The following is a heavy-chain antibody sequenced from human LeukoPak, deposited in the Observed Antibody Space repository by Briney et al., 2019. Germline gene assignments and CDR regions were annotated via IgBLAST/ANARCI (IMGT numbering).Heavy chain of an antibody. J-gene: IGHJ3*02. Sequence: ASVKVSCKASGYTFTSYGISWVRQAPGQGLEWMGWISAYNGNTNYAQKLQGRVTMTTDTSTSTAYMELRSLRSDDTAVYYCAREYYYDNSGYYYSYAFDIWGQGTMVTVSS. D-gene: IGHD3-22*01. CDR1: GYTFTSYG. V-gene: IGHV1-18*01. CDR2: ISAYNGNT. CDR3: AREYYYDNSGYYYSYAFDI.